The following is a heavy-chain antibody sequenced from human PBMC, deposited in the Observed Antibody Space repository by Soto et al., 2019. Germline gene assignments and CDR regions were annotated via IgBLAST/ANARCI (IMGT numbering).Heavy chain of an antibody. V-gene: IGHV1-69*02. Sequence: SVKVSCKASGGTFSSYTISWVRQAPGQGLEWMGRIIPILGIANYAQKFQGRVTITADKSTSTAYMELSSLRSEDTAVYYCARPYGVDAFDIWGQGTMVTVSS. CDR1: GGTFSSYT. J-gene: IGHJ3*02. CDR3: ARPYGVDAFDI. CDR2: IIPILGIA. D-gene: IGHD4-17*01.